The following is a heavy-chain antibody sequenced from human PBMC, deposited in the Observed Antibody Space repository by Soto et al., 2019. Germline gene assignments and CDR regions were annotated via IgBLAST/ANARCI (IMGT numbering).Heavy chain of an antibody. Sequence: QVQLVESGGCVVQPGRSLRLSCAASGFTFWNYGMHWVRQAPGKGPEWVATIWNNGNRKYYADSVTGRFTISRDNSRNTLYLEMNSLRGEDTAVYYCARAVSTTAVNWFDPWGQGTQVTVSS. CDR1: GFTFWNYG. CDR3: ARAVSTTAVNWFDP. V-gene: IGHV3-33*01. D-gene: IGHD2-2*01. J-gene: IGHJ5*02. CDR2: IWNNGNRK.